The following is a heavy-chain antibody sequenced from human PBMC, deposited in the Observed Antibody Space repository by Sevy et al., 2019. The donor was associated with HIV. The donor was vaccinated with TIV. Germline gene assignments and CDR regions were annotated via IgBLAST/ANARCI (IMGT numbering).Heavy chain of an antibody. J-gene: IGHJ4*02. Sequence: GGSLRLSCAASGLTVSSNFMSWVRQAPGKGLEWVSVIYIGGSTYYEDSVEGRFTISRDNSKNTLYIQMNSLRAEDTAVYYCARGKHISDYYGSFDYWGQGTLVTVSS. CDR1: GLTVSSNF. V-gene: IGHV3-53*01. CDR3: ARGKHISDYYGSFDY. D-gene: IGHD3-3*01. CDR2: IYIGGST.